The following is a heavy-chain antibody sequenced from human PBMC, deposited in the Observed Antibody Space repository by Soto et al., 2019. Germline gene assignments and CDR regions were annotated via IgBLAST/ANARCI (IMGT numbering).Heavy chain of an antibody. CDR2: IYHSGST. CDR3: ARDKGEQWLVFDY. J-gene: IGHJ4*02. D-gene: IGHD6-19*01. V-gene: IGHV4-4*02. Sequence: SETLSLTCAVSSGSISSSNWWSWVRQPPGKGLEWIGEIYHSGSTNYNPSLKSRVTISVDKSKNQFSLKLSSVTAADTAVYYCARDKGEQWLVFDYWGQGTLVTVSS. CDR1: SGSISSSNW.